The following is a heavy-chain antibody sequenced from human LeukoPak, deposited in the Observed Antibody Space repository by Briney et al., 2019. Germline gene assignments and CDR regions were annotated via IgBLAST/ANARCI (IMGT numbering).Heavy chain of an antibody. CDR3: ARGDQTIAARPHYYFDY. D-gene: IGHD6-6*01. V-gene: IGHV3-21*01. CDR1: GFTFSSYS. J-gene: IGHJ4*02. CDR2: ISSSSSYI. Sequence: GGSLRLSCAASGFTFSSYSMNWVRQAPGKGLEWVSSISSSSSYIYYADSVKGRFTISRDNAKNSLYLQMNSLRAEDTAVYYCARGDQTIAARPHYYFDYWGQETLVTVSS.